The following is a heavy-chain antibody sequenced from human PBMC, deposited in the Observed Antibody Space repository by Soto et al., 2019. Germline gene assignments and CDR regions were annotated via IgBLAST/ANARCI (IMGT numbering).Heavy chain of an antibody. J-gene: IGHJ6*02. V-gene: IGHV1-18*01. D-gene: IGHD3-3*01. CDR1: GYTFLNYG. Sequence: ASVKVSCKASGYTFLNYGISWLIQAPGQGLEWMGWISPYNGNTNYGEKLQGRVTMTTDTSANTAYMELRSLRSDDTAVYYCAREGELGFGDDYQYGMDVWGQGTTVTVSS. CDR2: ISPYNGNT. CDR3: AREGELGFGDDYQYGMDV.